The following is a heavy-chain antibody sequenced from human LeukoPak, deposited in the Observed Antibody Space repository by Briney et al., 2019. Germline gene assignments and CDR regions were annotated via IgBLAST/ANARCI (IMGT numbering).Heavy chain of an antibody. CDR1: GGTFSSYA. D-gene: IGHD3-16*01. Sequence: SVKVSCKASGGTFSSYAINWVRQAPGQGLEWMGRIIPMFGTANYPQWFQGRVTITADESTSTAYMELSSLRSDDTAVYYCARDRERVKITFGGVTQRRVDAFDIWGQGTMVTISS. J-gene: IGHJ3*02. V-gene: IGHV1-69*13. CDR2: IIPMFGTA. CDR3: ARDRERVKITFGGVTQRRVDAFDI.